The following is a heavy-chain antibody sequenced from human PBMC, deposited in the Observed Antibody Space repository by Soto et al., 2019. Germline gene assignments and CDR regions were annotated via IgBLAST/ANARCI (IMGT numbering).Heavy chain of an antibody. J-gene: IGHJ5*01. CDR3: ARAGYCSGSNCYWFDS. CDR2: IIPIFGKP. CDR1: GDTFSSYA. V-gene: IGHV1-69*06. Sequence: QVQLVQSGAEVKRPGSSVKISCKASGDTFSSYAFSWVRQAPGHGLEWMGGIIPIFGKPSYAQRFQGRVTITADKSTSTLYMELRWLRSEDTAVYYCARAGYCSGSNCYWFDSWGQGTLVTASS. D-gene: IGHD2-2*01.